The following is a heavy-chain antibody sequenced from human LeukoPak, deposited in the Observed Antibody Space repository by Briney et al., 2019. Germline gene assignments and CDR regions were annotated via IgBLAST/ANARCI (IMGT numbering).Heavy chain of an antibody. D-gene: IGHD6-19*01. CDR3: AREDRAVAAVTEYYYMDV. J-gene: IGHJ6*03. CDR1: GGSISSSSYY. Sequence: SETLSLTCTVSGGSISSSSYYWGWIRQPPGKGLEWIGYIYYSGSTNYNPSLKSRVTISVDTSKNQFSLKLSSVTAADTAVYYCAREDRAVAAVTEYYYMDVWGKGTTVTISS. V-gene: IGHV4-61*01. CDR2: IYYSGST.